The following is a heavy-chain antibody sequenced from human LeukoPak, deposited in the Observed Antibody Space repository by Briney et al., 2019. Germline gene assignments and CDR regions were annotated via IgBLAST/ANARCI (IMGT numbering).Heavy chain of an antibody. Sequence: SGTLSLTCTVSGGSISSSSYYWGWLRQPPGRGLEWIGSIYYSGSTYFNTSLKSRVTISVDTSKNQFSLKLSSVTAADTAVYYCARTPYVWGRYGVLWFDYWGQGTLVTVSS. CDR1: GGSISSSSYY. J-gene: IGHJ4*02. D-gene: IGHD3-16*01. V-gene: IGHV4-39*07. CDR3: ARTPYVWGRYGVLWFDY. CDR2: IYYSGST.